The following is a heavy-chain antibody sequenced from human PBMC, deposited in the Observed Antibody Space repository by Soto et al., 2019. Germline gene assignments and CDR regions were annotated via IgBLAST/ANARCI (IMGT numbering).Heavy chain of an antibody. CDR1: GGTFRSYV. CDR2: IIPMYGTT. D-gene: IGHD1-1*01. V-gene: IGHV1-69*12. J-gene: IGHJ4*02. Sequence: QVQLVQSGAEVKKPGSSVKVSCKASGGTFRSYVTSWVRQAPGQGLEWLGGIIPMYGTTYYAQTFQGRVTSSADESTSPAFMELSCLRSEDTAVYYCARIGTLDWIDDYWGQGTLVTVSS. CDR3: ARIGTLDWIDDY.